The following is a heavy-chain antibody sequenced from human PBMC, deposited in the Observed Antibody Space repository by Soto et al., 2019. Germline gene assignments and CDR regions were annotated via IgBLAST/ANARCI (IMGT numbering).Heavy chain of an antibody. D-gene: IGHD3-3*02. J-gene: IGHJ4*02. CDR3: ARLPSRHLVDY. Sequence: LALTCTVSGSSINSSGYYWGWIRQPPGKGLEWIGSMFYGVSTYYNPSLKSRVTVSVDTSKNQFSLNLRSVTAADTAVYYCARLPSRHLVDYWGQGXLVTVYS. V-gene: IGHV4-39*01. CDR2: MFYGVST. CDR1: GSSINSSGYY.